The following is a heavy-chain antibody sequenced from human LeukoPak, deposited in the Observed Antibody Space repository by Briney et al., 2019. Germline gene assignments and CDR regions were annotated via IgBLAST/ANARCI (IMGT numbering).Heavy chain of an antibody. J-gene: IGHJ4*02. CDR1: GFTFSSYA. V-gene: IGHV3-30*04. D-gene: IGHD5-12*01. Sequence: GGSLRLSCAASGFTFSSYAMHWVRQAPGKGLEWVAVISYDGSNKYYADSVKGRFTISRDNSKNTLYLQMNSLRAEDTAVYYCAKDRASGYDYPYFDYWGQGTLVTVSS. CDR2: ISYDGSNK. CDR3: AKDRASGYDYPYFDY.